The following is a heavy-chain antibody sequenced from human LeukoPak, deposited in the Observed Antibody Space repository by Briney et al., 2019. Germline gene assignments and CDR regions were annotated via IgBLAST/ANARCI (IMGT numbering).Heavy chain of an antibody. D-gene: IGHD2-2*01. V-gene: IGHV3-23*01. Sequence: PGRSLRLSCTASGFTFGDYAMSWVRQAPGKGLEWVSAISGSGGSTYYADSVKGRFTISRDNSKNTLYLQMNSLRAEDTAVYYCAKDLACSSTSCYSYWGQGTLVTVSS. CDR2: ISGSGGST. CDR3: AKDLACSSTSCYSY. CDR1: GFTFGDYA. J-gene: IGHJ4*02.